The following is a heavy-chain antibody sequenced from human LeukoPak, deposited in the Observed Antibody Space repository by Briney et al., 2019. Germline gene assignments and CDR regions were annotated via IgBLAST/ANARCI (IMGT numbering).Heavy chain of an antibody. J-gene: IGHJ6*02. CDR1: GFTFSSYG. V-gene: IGHV3-30*18. CDR3: AKDHGGNYGMDV. Sequence: GRSLRLSCAASGFTFSSYGMHWVRQAPGKGLEWVAVISYDGSNKYYADSVKGRFTISRDNSKNTLYLQMNSLRAEDTAVYYCAKDHGGNYGMDVWGQGTTVTISS. CDR2: ISYDGSNK.